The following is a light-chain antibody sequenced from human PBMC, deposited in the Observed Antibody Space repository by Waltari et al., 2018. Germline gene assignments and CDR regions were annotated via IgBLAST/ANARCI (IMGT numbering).Light chain of an antibody. V-gene: IGKV1-33*01. J-gene: IGKJ4*01. Sequence: DIQMTQSPSSLAASVGDRVTITCQASQDISNNLKWYQYKPGKASKFLIYDVSNLDTGCPSRFSGSGSGKDFSFTISSMQPEDIATYYCQHYDNLPLTFGGGTKVEIK. CDR2: DVS. CDR1: QDISNN. CDR3: QHYDNLPLT.